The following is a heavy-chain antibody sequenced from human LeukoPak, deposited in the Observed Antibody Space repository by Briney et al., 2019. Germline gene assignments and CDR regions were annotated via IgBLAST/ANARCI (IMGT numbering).Heavy chain of an antibody. CDR1: GFTFSNYA. J-gene: IGHJ4*02. CDR3: ARLWWGY. CDR2: INHSGST. Sequence: PGGSLRLSCAASGFTFSNYAMSWIRQPPGKGLEWIGEINHSGSTNYNPSLKSRVTISVDMSKNQFSLKLSSVTAADTAVYYCARLWWGYWGQGTLVTVSS. D-gene: IGHD2-8*02. V-gene: IGHV4-34*01.